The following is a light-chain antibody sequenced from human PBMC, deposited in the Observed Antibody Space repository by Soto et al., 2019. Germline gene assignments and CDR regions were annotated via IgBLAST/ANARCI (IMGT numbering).Light chain of an antibody. CDR2: EVS. CDR1: SSDVGGYNY. V-gene: IGLV2-8*01. CDR3: SSYAGSNNYV. Sequence: QSALTQPPSASGSPGQSVTLSCTGTSSDVGGYNYVSWYQQHPGKAPKVMIYEVSKRPSGVPDRFSGSKSGNTASLTVSGLQAEDEADYYCSSYAGSNNYVFGTGTKVTVL. J-gene: IGLJ1*01.